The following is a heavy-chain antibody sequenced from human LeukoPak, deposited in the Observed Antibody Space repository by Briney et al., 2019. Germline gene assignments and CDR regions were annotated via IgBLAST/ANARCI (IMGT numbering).Heavy chain of an antibody. Sequence: ASVKVSCKVSGYIFTELSMHWVRQAPGQGLEWMGGFNPEDGETFYAQKFQGRVTMTRDTSISTAYMELSSLTSEDTAVYYCATELRWKDHWGQGTLVTVSS. D-gene: IGHD4-23*01. J-gene: IGHJ4*02. CDR2: FNPEDGET. V-gene: IGHV1-24*01. CDR3: ATELRWKDH. CDR1: GYIFTELS.